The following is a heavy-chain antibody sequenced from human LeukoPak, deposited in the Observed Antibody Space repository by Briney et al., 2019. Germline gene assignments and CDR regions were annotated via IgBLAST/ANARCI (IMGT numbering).Heavy chain of an antibody. D-gene: IGHD1-26*01. CDR2: IWYDGSNK. V-gene: IGHV3-33*01. J-gene: IGHJ4*02. CDR3: AGQYKGIVGVSD. CDR1: GFTFSSYG. Sequence: GRSLRLSCAASGFTFSSYGMHWVRQAPGKGLEWVAVIWYDGSNKYYADSVKGRFTISRDNSKNTLYLQVNSLRAEDTAVYYCAGQYKGIVGVSDWGQGTLVTVSS.